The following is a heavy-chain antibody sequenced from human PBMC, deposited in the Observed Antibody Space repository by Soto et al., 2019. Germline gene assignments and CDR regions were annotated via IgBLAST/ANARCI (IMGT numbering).Heavy chain of an antibody. J-gene: IGHJ6*03. CDR2: IYYSGST. CDR1: GGSISSSSYY. CDR3: ARRSSGWYDYYYYYMDV. Sequence: SETLSLTCTVSGGSISSSSYYWGWIRQPPGKGLEWIGSIYYSGSTYYNPSLKSRVTISVDTSKNQFSLKLSSVTAADTAVYYCARRSSGWYDYYYYYMDVWGKGTTVTVS. D-gene: IGHD6-19*01. V-gene: IGHV4-39*01.